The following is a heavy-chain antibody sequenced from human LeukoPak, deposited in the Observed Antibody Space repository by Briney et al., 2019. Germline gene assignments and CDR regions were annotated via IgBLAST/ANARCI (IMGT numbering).Heavy chain of an antibody. J-gene: IGHJ4*02. V-gene: IGHV4-59*01. CDR3: AREVMSMAAFDY. Sequence: SETLSLTCTVSGGSISNYYWSWLRQPPGKGLEWIGYIYYSGSTNYNPSLKSRVTISVDTSKNQFSLKLSSVTAADTAVYYCAREVMSMAAFDYWGQGTLVTVSS. CDR2: IYYSGST. CDR1: GGSISNYY. D-gene: IGHD6-6*01.